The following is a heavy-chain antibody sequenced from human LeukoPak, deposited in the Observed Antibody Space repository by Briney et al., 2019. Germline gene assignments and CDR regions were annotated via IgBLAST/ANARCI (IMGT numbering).Heavy chain of an antibody. CDR2: ISYDGSNK. CDR3: AKDVAVAVYCYYYYMDV. CDR1: GFTFSSYG. D-gene: IGHD6-19*01. V-gene: IGHV3-30*18. Sequence: GGSLRLSCAASGFTFSSYGMHWVRQAPGKGLEWVAVISYDGSNKYYADSVKGRFTISRDNSKNTLYLQMNSLRAEDTAVYYCAKDVAVAVYCYYYYMDVWGKGTTVTVSS. J-gene: IGHJ6*03.